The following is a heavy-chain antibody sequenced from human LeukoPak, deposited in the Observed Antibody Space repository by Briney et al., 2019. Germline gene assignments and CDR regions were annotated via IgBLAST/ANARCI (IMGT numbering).Heavy chain of an antibody. J-gene: IGHJ4*02. CDR2: ISGSGGST. CDR3: ARDSIAAAGTGLDY. CDR1: GFTFSSYA. V-gene: IGHV3-23*01. D-gene: IGHD6-13*01. Sequence: PGGSLRLSCAASGFTFSSYAMSWVRQAPGKGLEWVSAISGSGGSTYYADSVKGRFTISRDNSKNTLYLQMNSLRAEDTAVYYCARDSIAAAGTGLDYWGQGTLVTVSS.